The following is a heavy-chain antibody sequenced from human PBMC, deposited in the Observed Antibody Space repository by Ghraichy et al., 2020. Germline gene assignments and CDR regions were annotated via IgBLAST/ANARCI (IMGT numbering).Heavy chain of an antibody. CDR2: LSYDGRKN. V-gene: IGHV3-30*03. J-gene: IGHJ6*02. CDR1: GFIFSNYV. Sequence: GGSLRLSCAASGFIFSNYVMHWVRQAPGKGLKWVAVLSYDGRKNYYTDSVKGRFTISRDTSKNTLYLQMDSLRAEDTAVYYCARDRHADYFYGMDVWGQGTTVTVS. CDR3: ARDRHADYFYGMDV.